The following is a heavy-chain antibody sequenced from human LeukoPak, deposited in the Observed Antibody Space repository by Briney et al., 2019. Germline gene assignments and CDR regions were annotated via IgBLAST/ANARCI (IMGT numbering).Heavy chain of an antibody. V-gene: IGHV4-38-2*02. J-gene: IGHJ4*02. CDR2: VYHSGST. D-gene: IGHD1-26*01. CDR1: GYSISSGYY. Sequence: KPSETLSLTCTVSGYSISSGYYWGWIRQPPGKGLEWIGSVYHSGSTYYNPSLSSRVTISVDTSKNQFSLKQSSVTAADTAVYYCARVPYSGTYYVDSWGQGTLVTVSS. CDR3: ARVPYSGTYYVDS.